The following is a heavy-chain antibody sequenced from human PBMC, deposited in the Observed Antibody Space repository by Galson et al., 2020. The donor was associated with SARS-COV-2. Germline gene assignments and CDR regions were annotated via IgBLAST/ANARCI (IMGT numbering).Heavy chain of an antibody. CDR2: ISYDGNDR. CDR3: AKVRGVGHLVLFDR. CDR1: GFTFSNYG. V-gene: IGHV3-30*18. D-gene: IGHD3-10*01. J-gene: IGHJ4*02. Sequence: GGSLRLSCAASGFTFSNYGMHWVRQAPGKGLEWVAVISYDGNDRYYADSVKGRFTISRDDSKNTLYLQMNSLRAEDTAMYYCAKVRGVGHLVLFDRWGQGTLVTVSS.